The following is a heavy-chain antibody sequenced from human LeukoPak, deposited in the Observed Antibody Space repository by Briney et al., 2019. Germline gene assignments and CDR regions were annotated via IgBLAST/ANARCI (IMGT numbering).Heavy chain of an antibody. V-gene: IGHV3-74*01. CDR1: GFTFTTFW. J-gene: IGHJ4*02. CDR2: IYTDGRTT. Sequence: GGSLRLSCAASGFTFTTFWMNWVRQAPGEGLVWVSLIYTDGRTTTYADSVKGRFTISRDNAKNTLYLQMNSLRAEDTAVYYCARDLHGSPDWWGQGTLVTVSS. CDR3: ARDLHGSPDW. D-gene: IGHD2-2*03.